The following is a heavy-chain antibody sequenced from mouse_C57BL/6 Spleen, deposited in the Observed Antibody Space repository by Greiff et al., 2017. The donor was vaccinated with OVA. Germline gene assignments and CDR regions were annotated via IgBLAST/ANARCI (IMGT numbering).Heavy chain of an antibody. CDR1: GFSLTSYG. V-gene: IGHV2-2*01. CDR2: IWSGGST. D-gene: IGHD3-2*02. CDR3: ARDSSGLFAY. Sequence: VKLMESGPGLVQPSQSLSITCTVSGFSLTSYGVHWVRQSPGKGLEWLGVIWSGGSTDYNAAFISRLSISKDNSKSQVFFKMNSLQADDTAIYYCARDSSGLFAYWGQGTLVTVSA. J-gene: IGHJ3*01.